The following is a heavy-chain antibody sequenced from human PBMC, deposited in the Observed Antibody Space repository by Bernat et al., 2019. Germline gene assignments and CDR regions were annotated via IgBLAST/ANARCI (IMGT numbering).Heavy chain of an antibody. J-gene: IGHJ4*02. CDR3: AGEQSIAAYIDY. CDR2: IWYDGSNK. CDR1: GFTFSSYG. Sequence: QVQLVESGGGVVQPGRSLRLSCAASGFTFSSYGMHWVRQAPGKGLEWVAVIWYDGSNKDYADSVKGRFTISRDNSKNTLYLQVNSMRAEDTAVYYCAGEQSIAAYIDYWGQGTLVTVSS. V-gene: IGHV3-33*01. D-gene: IGHD6-6*01.